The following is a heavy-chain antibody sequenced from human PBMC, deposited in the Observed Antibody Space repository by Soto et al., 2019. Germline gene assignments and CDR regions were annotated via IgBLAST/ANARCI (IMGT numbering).Heavy chain of an antibody. CDR3: ARDPEVDTARYNWFDP. D-gene: IGHD5-18*01. CDR1: GFTFSSYS. V-gene: IGHV3-21*01. CDR2: ISSSSSYI. J-gene: IGHJ5*02. Sequence: EVQLVESGGGLVKPGGSLRLSCAASGFTFSSYSMNWVRQAPGKGLEWVSSISSSSSYIYYADSVKGRFTISRDNAKNSLYLQMNSLRAEDTAVYYCARDPEVDTARYNWFDPWGQGTLVTVSS.